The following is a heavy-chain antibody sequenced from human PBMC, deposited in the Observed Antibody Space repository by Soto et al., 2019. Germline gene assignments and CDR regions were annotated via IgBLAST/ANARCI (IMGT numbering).Heavy chain of an antibody. CDR1: GFTFDDYA. CDR3: AKDSVVKAYYYYGMDV. J-gene: IGHJ6*02. D-gene: IGHD2-15*01. CDR2: ISWDGGST. V-gene: IGHV3-43D*03. Sequence: GWSLRLSCAASGFTFDDYAMHWVRQAPGKGLEWVSLISWDGGSTYYADSVKGRFTISRDNSKNSLYLQMNSLRAEDTSLYYCAKDSVVKAYYYYGMDVWGQGTTVTVSS.